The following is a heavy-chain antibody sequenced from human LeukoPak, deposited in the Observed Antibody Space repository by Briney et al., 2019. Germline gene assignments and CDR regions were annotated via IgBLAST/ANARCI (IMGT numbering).Heavy chain of an antibody. CDR3: AKRIGSSTTQIDY. Sequence: PGGSLRLSCAASGFTFSSYGMHWVRQAPGKGLEWVAFIRYDGSNKYYADSVRGRFTISRDNSKNALYLQMNSLRVEDTAIYYCAKRIGSSTTQIDYWGQGTLVTVSS. V-gene: IGHV3-30*02. J-gene: IGHJ4*02. CDR2: IRYDGSNK. D-gene: IGHD2-2*01. CDR1: GFTFSSYG.